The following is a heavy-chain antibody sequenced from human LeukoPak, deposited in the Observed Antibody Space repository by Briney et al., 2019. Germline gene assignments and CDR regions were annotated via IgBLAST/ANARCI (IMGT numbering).Heavy chain of an antibody. V-gene: IGHV3-23*01. CDR3: AREVGVRGVISRDY. Sequence: GGSLRLSCAASGFTFSSYAMSWVRQAPGKGLEWVSAISGSGGSTYYADSVKGRFTISRDNSKNTLYLQMSSLRAEDTAVYYCAREVGVRGVISRDYWGQGTLVTVSS. J-gene: IGHJ4*02. D-gene: IGHD3-10*01. CDR1: GFTFSSYA. CDR2: ISGSGGST.